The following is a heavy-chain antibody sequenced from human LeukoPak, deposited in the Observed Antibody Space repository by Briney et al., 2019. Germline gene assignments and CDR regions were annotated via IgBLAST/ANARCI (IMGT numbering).Heavy chain of an antibody. CDR3: ARDSGYCSSTRCYSLDY. D-gene: IGHD2-2*02. V-gene: IGHV3-30*04. CDR2: ISYDGNNK. CDR1: GFTFSSYV. Sequence: GGSLRLSCAASGFTFSSYVMHWVRQAPGKGLERVAFISYDGNNKYYADSVKGRFTISRDNSKHTLYVQMNSPRAEDTALYYCARDSGYCSSTRCYSLDYWGQGTLVTVSS. J-gene: IGHJ4*02.